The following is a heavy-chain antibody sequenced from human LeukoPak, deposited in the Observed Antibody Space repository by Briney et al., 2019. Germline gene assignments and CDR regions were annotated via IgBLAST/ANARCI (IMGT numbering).Heavy chain of an antibody. J-gene: IGHJ4*02. D-gene: IGHD3-3*01. CDR1: GYTFSGYY. CDR2: INHNSGGT. V-gene: IGHV1-2*02. Sequence: GASLRLSCTASGYTFSGYYMSWVRQAPGKGLEWMGWINHNSGGTYYAQTVKGRVTITRDTAKSTAYMELSRLRPDDTAVYYCVAVRNSCGYYFDYWGQGTLVTVSS. CDR3: VAVRNSCGYYFDY.